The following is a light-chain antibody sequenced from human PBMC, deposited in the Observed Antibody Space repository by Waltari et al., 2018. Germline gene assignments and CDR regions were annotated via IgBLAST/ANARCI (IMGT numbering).Light chain of an antibody. Sequence: QSVLTQPPSASEAARKSVTISCSGSNSNIGSNSVSWYQQLPGTAPKLLIFSNFLRLPGLPDLFSGSKSGTSASLAISGLQTEDEADYYCAAWDDSLSGRVFGGGTRLTVL. CDR2: SNF. J-gene: IGLJ3*02. CDR1: NSNIGSNS. CDR3: AAWDDSLSGRV. V-gene: IGLV1-47*02.